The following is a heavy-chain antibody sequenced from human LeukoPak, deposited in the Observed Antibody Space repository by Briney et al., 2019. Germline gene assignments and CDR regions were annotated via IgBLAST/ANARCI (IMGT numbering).Heavy chain of an antibody. D-gene: IGHD5-18*01. CDR2: IIPIFGTA. Sequence: VASVKVSCKASGYTFTGYYMHWVRQAPGQGLEWMGRIIPIFGTANYAQKFQGRVTITTDESTSTAYMELSSLRSEDTAVYYCTYSYGYWYYFDYWGQGTLVTVSS. CDR3: TYSYGYWYYFDY. CDR1: GYTFTGYY. J-gene: IGHJ4*02. V-gene: IGHV1-69*05.